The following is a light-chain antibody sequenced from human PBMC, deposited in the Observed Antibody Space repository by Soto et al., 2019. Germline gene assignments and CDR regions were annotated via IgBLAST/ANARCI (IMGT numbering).Light chain of an antibody. J-gene: IGKJ3*01. V-gene: IGKV3-20*01. Sequence: DIVLTQSPATLSLSPGQRATLSCRASQSVGNYLAWYQQTPGQAPRLLIYDASRRATGIPDRFSGSGSGTDFTLTISRLEPEDFAVYYCQQYGSSPRTFGPGTKVDIK. CDR3: QQYGSSPRT. CDR2: DAS. CDR1: QSVGNY.